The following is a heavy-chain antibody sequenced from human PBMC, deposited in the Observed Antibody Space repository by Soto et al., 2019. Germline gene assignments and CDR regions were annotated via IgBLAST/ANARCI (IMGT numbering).Heavy chain of an antibody. D-gene: IGHD3-22*01. J-gene: IGHJ6*02. CDR3: TREDYYGSKMHGMDV. Sequence: GGSLRLSCAASGFSVSSNYMSWVRQAPGKGLEWVSVFYTDGSRYYADSVKGRCTMSRDTSKNTLNLQMNSLRAEDTAVYYCTREDYYGSKMHGMDVWGQGTTVTSP. CDR1: GFSVSSNY. V-gene: IGHV3-53*01. CDR2: FYTDGSR.